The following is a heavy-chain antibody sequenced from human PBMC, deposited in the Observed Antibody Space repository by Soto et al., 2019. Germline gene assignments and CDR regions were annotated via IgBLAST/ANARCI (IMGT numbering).Heavy chain of an antibody. Sequence: GGSLRLSCAASGFTFSSYAMSWVRQAPGKGLEWVSAISGSGGSTYYADSVKGRFTISRDNSKNTLYLQMNSLRAEDTAVYYCAIVPNPIYYDFWSGPYYFDYWGQGTLVTVSS. J-gene: IGHJ4*02. CDR2: ISGSGGST. V-gene: IGHV3-23*01. CDR1: GFTFSSYA. CDR3: AIVPNPIYYDFWSGPYYFDY. D-gene: IGHD3-3*01.